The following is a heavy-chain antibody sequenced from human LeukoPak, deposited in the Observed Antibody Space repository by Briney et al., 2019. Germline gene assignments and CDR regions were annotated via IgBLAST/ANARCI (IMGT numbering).Heavy chain of an antibody. J-gene: IGHJ2*01. CDR3: ARPMLAGYDILTDSSTYWYFDL. D-gene: IGHD3-9*01. CDR2: IYYSGST. CDR1: GASITSYY. Sequence: SETLSLTCTVSGASITSYYWSWIRQPPGKGLEWLGYIYYSGSTNYNPSLKSRVTISADTSKNQFSLKVRSVTAADTAVYYCARPMLAGYDILTDSSTYWYFDLWGRGTLVTVSS. V-gene: IGHV4-59*08.